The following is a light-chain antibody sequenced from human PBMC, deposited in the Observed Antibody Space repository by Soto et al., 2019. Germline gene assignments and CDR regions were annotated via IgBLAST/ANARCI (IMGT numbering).Light chain of an antibody. J-gene: IGKJ1*01. V-gene: IGKV3-20*01. CDR2: GAL. Sequence: EVFVMQSPGAPSLSPAEGATLSCRASQSVVTSYLAWYQQKYGQSPRLLIYGALYRAPGIPDRFSGSGSGTDFTLSISRLEPEDFAVYYCQYYDESMWTLGQATKV. CDR1: QSVVTSY. CDR3: QYYDESMWT.